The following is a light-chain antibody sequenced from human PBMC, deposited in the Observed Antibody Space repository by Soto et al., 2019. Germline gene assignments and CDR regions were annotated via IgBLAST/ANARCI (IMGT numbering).Light chain of an antibody. J-gene: IGKJ4*01. CDR2: AAS. Sequence: IQLTQSPSSLSASVGDRVTITCRASQDIAIYLAWYQQKPGEAPKLLIYAASTLHGGIPSRFSGSGSGTDFALTITCLQAEDFATYYCQQLRSYPSTFGGGTKVDIK. CDR1: QDIAIY. CDR3: QQLRSYPST. V-gene: IGKV1-9*01.